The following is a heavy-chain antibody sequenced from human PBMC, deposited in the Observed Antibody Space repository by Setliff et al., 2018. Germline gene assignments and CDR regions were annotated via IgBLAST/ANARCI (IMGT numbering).Heavy chain of an antibody. J-gene: IGHJ1*01. Sequence: SGESLKISCATSGYNFNSHWTAWVRQVPGGGLEWMGLIFPADSETRYSPSFQGQFTMSVDTSINTAYLQWNSLKASDTALYFCARLPSTGSAFFQHWGQGTLVTVSS. V-gene: IGHV5-51*01. CDR2: IFPADSET. CDR1: GYNFNSHW. D-gene: IGHD1-1*01. CDR3: ARLPSTGSAFFQH.